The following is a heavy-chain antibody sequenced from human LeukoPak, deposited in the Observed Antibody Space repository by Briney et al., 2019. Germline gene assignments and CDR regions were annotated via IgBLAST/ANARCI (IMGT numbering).Heavy chain of an antibody. J-gene: IGHJ6*03. CDR3: AKGSDSGYYYYYMDV. D-gene: IGHD2-21*02. CDR2: ISGSGGST. Sequence: GGSLRLSCAASGFIFHTYAMSWVRQPPGKGLEWVSAISGSGGSTYYADSVKGRFTISRDNSKNTLYLQMNSLRAEDTAVYYCAKGSDSGYYYYYMDVWGKGTTVTVSS. CDR1: GFIFHTYA. V-gene: IGHV3-23*01.